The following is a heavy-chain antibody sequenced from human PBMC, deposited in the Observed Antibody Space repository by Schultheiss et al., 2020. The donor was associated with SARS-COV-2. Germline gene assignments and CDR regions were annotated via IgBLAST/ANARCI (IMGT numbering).Heavy chain of an antibody. D-gene: IGHD5-18*01. CDR2: IYYSGST. Sequence: SETLSLTCAVYGGSFSGYYWSWIRQPPGKGLEWIGYIYYSGSTNYNPSLKSRVTISVDTSKNQFSLKLSSVTAADTAVYYCARADTGYGHGMDVWGQGTTVTVSS. CDR3: ARADTGYGHGMDV. J-gene: IGHJ6*02. CDR1: GGSFSGYY. V-gene: IGHV4-59*01.